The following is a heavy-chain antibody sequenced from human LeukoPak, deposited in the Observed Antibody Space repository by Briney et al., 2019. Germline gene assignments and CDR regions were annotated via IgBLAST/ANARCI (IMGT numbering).Heavy chain of an antibody. V-gene: IGHV3-23*01. D-gene: IGHD2-15*01. Sequence: GGSLRLSCAASGFTFSSYAMSWVRQAPGKGLEWVSAISGSGGSTYYADSVKGRFTISRDNSKNTLYLQMNSLRAEDTAVYYCAREGDIVVVVATLRGFDYWGQGTLVTVSS. CDR1: GFTFSSYA. J-gene: IGHJ4*02. CDR2: ISGSGGST. CDR3: AREGDIVVVVATLRGFDY.